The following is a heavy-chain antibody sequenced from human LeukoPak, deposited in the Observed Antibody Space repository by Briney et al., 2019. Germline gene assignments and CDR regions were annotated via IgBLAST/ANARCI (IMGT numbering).Heavy chain of an antibody. CDR1: GVNVSSDY. D-gene: IGHD2/OR15-2a*01. CDR3: ASRMTF. V-gene: IGHV3-53*04. CDR2: IYSGGSA. Sequence: PGGSLRLSCVASGVNVSSDYMSWVRQAPGKGLQWVTLIYSGGSAYYADSVKGRFTIYRHNSKNTLYLQMSRLRTEDTAIYYCASRMTFGGPGTLVTVSS. J-gene: IGHJ4*02.